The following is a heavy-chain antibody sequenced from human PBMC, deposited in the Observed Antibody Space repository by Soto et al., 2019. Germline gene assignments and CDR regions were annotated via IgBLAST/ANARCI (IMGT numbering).Heavy chain of an antibody. V-gene: IGHV3-21*01. CDR1: GFTFSSYS. J-gene: IGHJ5*02. CDR3: ARGVSRSWYNNGFDP. Sequence: EVQLVESGGGLVKPGGSLRLSCAASGFTFSSYSMNWVRQAPGKGLEWVSSISSSSSYIYYADSVKGRCTISRDNAKNLLYLQMNSMRAEDTAVYYCARGVSRSWYNNGFDPWGQGALVTVSS. D-gene: IGHD6-13*01. CDR2: ISSSSSYI.